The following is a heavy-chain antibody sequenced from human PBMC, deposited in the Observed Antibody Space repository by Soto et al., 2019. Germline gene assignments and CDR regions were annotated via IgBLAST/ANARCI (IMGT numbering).Heavy chain of an antibody. CDR3: ARDWEEYSSGWYDGGY. J-gene: IGHJ4*02. CDR2: ISSSSSYI. V-gene: IGHV3-21*01. D-gene: IGHD6-19*01. Sequence: EVQLVESGGGLVKPGGSLRLSCAASGFTFSSYSMNWVRQAPGKGLEWVSSISSSSSYIYYADSVKGRFTISRDNAKNSLDLQMNSLRGEATAVYYCARDWEEYSSGWYDGGYWGQGTLVTVSS. CDR1: GFTFSSYS.